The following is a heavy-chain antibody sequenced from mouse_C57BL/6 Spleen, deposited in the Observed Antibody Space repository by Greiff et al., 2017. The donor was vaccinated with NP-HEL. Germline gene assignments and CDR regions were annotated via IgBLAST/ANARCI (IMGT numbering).Heavy chain of an antibody. J-gene: IGHJ4*01. Sequence: VQLKESGGGLVQPGGSLSLSCAASGFTFTDYYMSWVRQPPGQALEWLGFIRNTANGYTTEYSASVKGRFTISRDNSQSILYLQMNALRAEDSATYYCARYEGKAMDYWGQGTSVTVSS. CDR1: GFTFTDYY. V-gene: IGHV7-3*01. CDR2: IRNTANGYTT. CDR3: ARYEGKAMDY.